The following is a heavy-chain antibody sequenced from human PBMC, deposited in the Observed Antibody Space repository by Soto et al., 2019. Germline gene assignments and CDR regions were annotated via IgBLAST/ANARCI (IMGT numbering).Heavy chain of an antibody. CDR2: IYYSGST. D-gene: IGHD2-21*02. CDR3: ARVCGGDCHYGMTS. Sequence: QVQLQESGPGLVKPSQTLSLTCTVSGGSISSGGYYWSWIRQHPGKGLEWIGYIYYSGSTYYNPALKGRVTISVDPSKTQFSLKLSSVTAADTAVYYCARVCGGDCHYGMTSGAKGPRSPSP. J-gene: IGHJ6*02. V-gene: IGHV4-31*03. CDR1: GGSISSGGYY.